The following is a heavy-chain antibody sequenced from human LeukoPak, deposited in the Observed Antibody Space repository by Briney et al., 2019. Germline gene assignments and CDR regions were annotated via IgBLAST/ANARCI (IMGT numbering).Heavy chain of an antibody. D-gene: IGHD3-10*01. CDR3: ARDKASLQSENWFDP. J-gene: IGHJ5*02. CDR2: IYYSGST. V-gene: IGHV4-59*01. Sequence: SETLSLTCTVSGGSISSNYWSWIRQSPGKGLEWIGYIYYSGSTNYNPSLKSRVTISVDTSKNQFSLKLSSVTAADTAVYYCARDKASLQSENWFDPWGQGTLVTVSS. CDR1: GGSISSNY.